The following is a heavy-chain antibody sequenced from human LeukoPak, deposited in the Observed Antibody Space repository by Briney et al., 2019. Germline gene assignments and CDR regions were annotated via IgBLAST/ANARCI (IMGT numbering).Heavy chain of an antibody. CDR3: ARNLYSSGYYFPFDY. Sequence: TLSLTCTVSGGSISSYYWSWIRQPPGKALEWLALIYWDDDKRYSPSLKSRLTITKDTSKNQVVLTMTNMDPVDTTTYYCARNLYSSGYYFPFDYWGQGTLVTVSS. CDR1: GGSISSYYW. D-gene: IGHD3-22*01. J-gene: IGHJ4*02. V-gene: IGHV2-5*08. CDR2: IYWDDDK.